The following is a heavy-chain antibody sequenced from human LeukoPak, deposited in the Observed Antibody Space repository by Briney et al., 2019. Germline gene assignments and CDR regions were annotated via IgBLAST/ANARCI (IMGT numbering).Heavy chain of an antibody. CDR2: ISGSGGST. Sequence: GGSMRLSCAASGFTFSSYAMSWVRQAPGKGLEWVSAISGSGGSTYYADSVKGRFTISRDNSKNTLYLQMNSLRAEDTAVYYCAGRGSGSYFDYWGQGTLVTVSS. CDR1: GFTFSSYA. J-gene: IGHJ4*02. D-gene: IGHD3-10*01. CDR3: AGRGSGSYFDY. V-gene: IGHV3-23*01.